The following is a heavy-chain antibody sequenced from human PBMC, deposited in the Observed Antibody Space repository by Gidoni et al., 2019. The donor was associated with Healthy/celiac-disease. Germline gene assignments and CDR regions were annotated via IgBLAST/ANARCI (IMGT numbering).Heavy chain of an antibody. V-gene: IGHV4-34*01. CDR2: INHNGST. CDR1: GGFLSGYY. J-gene: IGHJ6*02. Sequence: QVQLQQWGAGLSKPSETLSLTRAVYGGFLSGYYWSWIRQPPGNGLEWIGEINHNGSTNHNPSLKSRVTISVDTSKNQFSLKLGSVAAADTAVYYCASGGLIRYFRRYGVDVWGQGTTVTVSS. CDR3: ASGGLIRYFRRYGVDV. D-gene: IGHD3-9*01.